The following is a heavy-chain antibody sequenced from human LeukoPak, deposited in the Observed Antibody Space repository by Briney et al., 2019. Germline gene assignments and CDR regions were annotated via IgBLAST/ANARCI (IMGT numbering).Heavy chain of an antibody. J-gene: IGHJ4*02. Sequence: SETLSLTCTVSGGSISSYYWSWIRQPPGKGLEWIGYIYYSGSTNYNPSLKSRVTISVDTSKNQFSLKLSSVTAADTAVYYCARGYGDFRVEGRYFHSWGQGTLVTDSS. CDR2: IYYSGST. V-gene: IGHV4-59*01. CDR3: ARGYGDFRVEGRYFHS. D-gene: IGHD4-17*01. CDR1: GGSISSYY.